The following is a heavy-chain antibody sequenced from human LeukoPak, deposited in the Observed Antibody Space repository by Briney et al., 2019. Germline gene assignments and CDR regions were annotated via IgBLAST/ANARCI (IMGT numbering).Heavy chain of an antibody. CDR3: ARDRAGAQNWVALDP. V-gene: IGHV3-7*01. Sequence: GGSLRLSCAASGFTFSQYWMSWVRQAPGKGLEWVANIKHDGSEKQDGSEKNYVDSVKGRFTISRDNAKNSLYLQMNSLRAEDTAVYYCARDRAGAQNWVALDPWGQGTLVTVSS. CDR1: GFTFSQYW. CDR2: IKHDGSEKQDGSEK. D-gene: IGHD7-27*01. J-gene: IGHJ5*02.